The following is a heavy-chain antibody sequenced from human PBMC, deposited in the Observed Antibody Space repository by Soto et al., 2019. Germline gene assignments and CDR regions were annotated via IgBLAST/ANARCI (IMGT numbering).Heavy chain of an antibody. CDR2: ISYDGSNK. Sequence: QVQLVESGGGVVQPGRSLRLSCAASGFTFSTYGMHWVRQAPGKGLEWVAVISYDGSNKYYADSVKGRFTISRDNSKNTLYLQINSLRAEDTAGYYCAKDLSIVVVTTTRGGYFDLWGRGTLVTVSS. D-gene: IGHD2-21*02. J-gene: IGHJ2*01. CDR1: GFTFSTYG. CDR3: AKDLSIVVVTTTRGGYFDL. V-gene: IGHV3-30*18.